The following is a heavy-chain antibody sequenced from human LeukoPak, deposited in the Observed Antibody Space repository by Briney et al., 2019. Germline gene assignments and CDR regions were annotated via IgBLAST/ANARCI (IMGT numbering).Heavy chain of an antibody. CDR3: AKDRGYSNYYGLDV. J-gene: IGHJ6*02. D-gene: IGHD5-18*01. V-gene: IGHV3-23*01. CDR2: ISGGGSV. CDR1: GFIVSSYA. Sequence: PGGSLRLSCAASGFIVSSYAMGWVRQAPGKGLEWVATISGGGSVYSADSVQGRFSLSRDNSKNTLDLQMSSLRAEDTALYYCAKDRGYSNYYGLDVWGRGTTVTVFS.